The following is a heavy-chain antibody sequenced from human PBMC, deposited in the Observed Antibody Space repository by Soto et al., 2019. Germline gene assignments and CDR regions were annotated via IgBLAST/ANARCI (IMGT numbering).Heavy chain of an antibody. D-gene: IGHD3-10*01. CDR1: GYTFTSYG. V-gene: IGHV1-18*01. Sequence: QVQLVQSGAEVKKPGASVKVSCKASGYTFTSYGISWVRQAPGQGLEWVGWISTYNGNTNHSQKLLGIVTMTTDTSKSTAYMELRSLRSDNTAVYYCASGGPPTDYYYYGMDVWGQGTTVTVSS. CDR3: ASGGPPTDYYYYGMDV. CDR2: ISTYNGNT. J-gene: IGHJ6*02.